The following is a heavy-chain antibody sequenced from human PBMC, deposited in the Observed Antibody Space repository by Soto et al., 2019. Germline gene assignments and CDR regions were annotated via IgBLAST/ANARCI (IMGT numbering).Heavy chain of an antibody. D-gene: IGHD2-8*02. CDR1: GFICSSYD. Sequence: XGSLRLSCAASGFICSSYDMSWVRQAPGKGLEWVSTILVGGSTHYEDSVKGRFTISRDGSKNTVYLQMNSLTAGDTAVYYCAKATATGGGAFDICGQGTMVTVSS. V-gene: IGHV3-23*01. CDR2: ILVGGST. J-gene: IGHJ3*02. CDR3: AKATATGGGAFDI.